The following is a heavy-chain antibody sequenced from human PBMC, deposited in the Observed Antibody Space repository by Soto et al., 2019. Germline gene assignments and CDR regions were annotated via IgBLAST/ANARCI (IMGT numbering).Heavy chain of an antibody. J-gene: IGHJ6*02. CDR3: ARAHYGDYGYGMDV. D-gene: IGHD4-17*01. V-gene: IGHV4-30-2*01. CDR1: GGSISSGGYS. Sequence: QLQLQESGSGLVKPSQTLSLTCAVSGGSISSGGYSWSWIRQPPGKGLEWIGYIYHSGYTYCNPSLQSRVTISVDRSKTQFSLKLSSVTAADTAVYYCARAHYGDYGYGMDVWGQWTTVTVSS. CDR2: IYHSGYT.